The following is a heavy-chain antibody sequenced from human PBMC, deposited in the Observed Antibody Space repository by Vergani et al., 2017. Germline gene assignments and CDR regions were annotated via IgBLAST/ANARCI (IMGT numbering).Heavy chain of an antibody. CDR3: AKVSGCFPAFDI. CDR2: INSDGSST. V-gene: IGHV3-74*01. D-gene: IGHD2-21*01. CDR1: GFTFSSYW. Sequence: EVQLVEFGGGLVQPGGSLRLSCAASGFTFSSYWMHWVRQAPGKGLVWVSRINSDGSSTSYADSVKGRFTISRDNAKNTLYLQMHSLRADDTAVYYCAKVSGCFPAFDIWGQGTMVTVSS. J-gene: IGHJ3*02.